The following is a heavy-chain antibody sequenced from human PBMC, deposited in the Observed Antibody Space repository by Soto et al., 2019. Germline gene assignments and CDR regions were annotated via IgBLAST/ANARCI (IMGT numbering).Heavy chain of an antibody. Sequence: QVQLQQWGAGLLKPSETLSLTCAVYGGSFSGYYWTWIRQPPGTGLAWIGEINHSGSTNYNPSLNGRVTISVDTSKTQFSLKLTSVTAADTAVYYCARDKITGLFDYWGQGTLVTVSS. D-gene: IGHD2-8*02. CDR3: ARDKITGLFDY. CDR1: GGSFSGYY. J-gene: IGHJ4*02. V-gene: IGHV4-34*01. CDR2: INHSGST.